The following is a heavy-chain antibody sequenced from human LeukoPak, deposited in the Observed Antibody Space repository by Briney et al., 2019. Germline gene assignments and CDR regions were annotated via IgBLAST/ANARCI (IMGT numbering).Heavy chain of an antibody. V-gene: IGHV7-4-1*02. D-gene: IGHD4-23*01. J-gene: IGHJ6*03. Sequence: ASVKVSCKASGGTFSSYAISWVRQAPGQGLEWMGWTNTNTGNPTYAQGFTGRFVFSLDTSVSTAYLQISSLKAEDTAVYYCARGSRVNYYYMDVWGKGTTVTVSS. CDR2: TNTNTGNP. CDR1: GGTFSSYA. CDR3: ARGSRVNYYYMDV.